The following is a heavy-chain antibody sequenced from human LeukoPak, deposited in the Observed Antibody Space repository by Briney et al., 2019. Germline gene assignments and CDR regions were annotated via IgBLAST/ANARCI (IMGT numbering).Heavy chain of an antibody. D-gene: IGHD3-9*01. Sequence: ASVKVSCKASGYTFTSYAMHWVRQAPGQRLEWMGWINAGNGNTKYSQKFQSRVTLTRDTSASTAYMELSSLRSEDTAVYYCARGRSLRYFDWVDYWGQGTLVTVSS. J-gene: IGHJ4*02. CDR2: INAGNGNT. CDR3: ARGRSLRYFDWVDY. V-gene: IGHV1-3*01. CDR1: GYTFTSYA.